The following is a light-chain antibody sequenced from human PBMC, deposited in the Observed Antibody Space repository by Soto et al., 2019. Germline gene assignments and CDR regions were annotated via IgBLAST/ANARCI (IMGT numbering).Light chain of an antibody. CDR2: DAS. CDR3: QHFKDYPLT. CDR1: QAVSSA. Sequence: ASQLTQSPSSLSASVGDRVTITCRASQAVSSAVAWYQHKPGKPPELLISDASRLERGVPLRFSGSGYGTDFTLTIISLQPEDSATYYCQHFKDYPLTFGPGTKVDGK. J-gene: IGKJ3*01. V-gene: IGKV1D-13*01.